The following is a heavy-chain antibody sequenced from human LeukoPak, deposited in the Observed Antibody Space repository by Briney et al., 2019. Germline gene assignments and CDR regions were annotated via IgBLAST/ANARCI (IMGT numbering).Heavy chain of an antibody. CDR3: ARDDYWTSNGCYFDS. J-gene: IGHJ4*02. CDR1: GFTFSSYA. CDR2: ISYDGSNK. V-gene: IGHV3-30*04. Sequence: GRSLRLSCAASGFTFSSYAMHWVRQAPGKGLEWVAVISYDGSNKYYADSVKGRFTISRDNAKKILYLHMNSLRDDDTAVYYCARDDYWTSNGCYFDSWGQGSLVTVSS. D-gene: IGHD3-3*01.